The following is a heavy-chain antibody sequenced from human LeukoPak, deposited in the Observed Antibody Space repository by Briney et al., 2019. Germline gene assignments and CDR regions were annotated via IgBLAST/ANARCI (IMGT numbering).Heavy chain of an antibody. Sequence: ASVKVSCKASGGTFSSYAISWVRRAPGQGLEWMGRIIPILGIANYAQKFQGRVTMTRNTSISTAYMELSSLRSEDTALYYCARAAWVSTSSKYYFDNWGQGTLVTVSS. J-gene: IGHJ4*02. D-gene: IGHD2-21*01. V-gene: IGHV1-69*04. CDR1: GGTFSSYA. CDR2: IIPILGIA. CDR3: ARAAWVSTSSKYYFDN.